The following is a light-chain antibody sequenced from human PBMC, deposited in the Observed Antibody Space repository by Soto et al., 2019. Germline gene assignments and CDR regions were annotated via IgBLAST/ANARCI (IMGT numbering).Light chain of an antibody. CDR1: SRVSGSYNL. V-gene: IGLV2-23*01. Sequence: QPVLSQAASVVGSPGQSITISCARNSRVSGSYNLVSRYQQHPGKDPKLMIYAGSKRPSGVSNRFSGSKSGNTASLTISGLQAEVVADYDCCSYAGSSIYVFVTG. CDR3: CSYAGSSIYV. CDR2: AGS. J-gene: IGLJ1*01.